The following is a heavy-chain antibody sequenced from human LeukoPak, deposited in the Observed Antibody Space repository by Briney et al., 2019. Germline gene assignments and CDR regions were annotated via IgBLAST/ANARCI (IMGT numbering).Heavy chain of an antibody. J-gene: IGHJ6*03. V-gene: IGHV4-4*07. Sequence: SETLSLTCTVSGGSISSYYWSWIRQPAGKGLEWIGRIYTSGSTNYNPSLKSRVTMSVDTSKNQFSLKLSSVIAADTAVYYCARVRAIAARTYYYYYYMDVWGKGTTVTVSS. CDR2: IYTSGST. D-gene: IGHD6-6*01. CDR3: ARVRAIAARTYYYYYYMDV. CDR1: GGSISSYY.